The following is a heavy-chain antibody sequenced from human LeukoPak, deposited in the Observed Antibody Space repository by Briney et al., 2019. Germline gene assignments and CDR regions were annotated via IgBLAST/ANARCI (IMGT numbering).Heavy chain of an antibody. CDR2: IYHSGSS. D-gene: IGHD6-6*01. J-gene: IGHJ3*02. CDR3: ARSTIAAPHAFDI. Sequence: ETLSLTCTVSGGSISSYYWSWIRQPPGKGLEWIGYIYHSGSSNYNPSLKSRVTISVDTSKNQLSLKLSPVTAADTAAYYCARSTIAAPHAFDIWGQGTMVTVSS. CDR1: GGSISSYY. V-gene: IGHV4-59*01.